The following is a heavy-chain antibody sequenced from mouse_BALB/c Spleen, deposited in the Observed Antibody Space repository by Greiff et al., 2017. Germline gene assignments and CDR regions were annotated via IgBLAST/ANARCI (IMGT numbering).Heavy chain of an antibody. CDR1: GFTFSSFG. V-gene: IGHV5-17*02. CDR3: ARGGSGKNYFDY. CDR2: ISSGSSTI. D-gene: IGHD2-1*01. Sequence: EVKLMESGGGLVQPGGSRKLSCAASGFTFSSFGMHWVRQAPEKGLEWVAYISSGSSTIYYADTVKGRFTISRDNPKNTLFLQMTSLRSEDTAMYCCARGGSGKNYFDYWGQGTTLTVSA. J-gene: IGHJ2*01.